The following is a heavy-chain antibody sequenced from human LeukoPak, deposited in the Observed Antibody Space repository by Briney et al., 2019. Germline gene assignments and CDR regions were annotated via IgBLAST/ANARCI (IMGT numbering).Heavy chain of an antibody. CDR1: GFTVSGNY. V-gene: IGHV3-23*01. CDR2: ISGSGGST. D-gene: IGHD4-11*01. J-gene: IGHJ6*03. CDR3: AKGPTVTTSHYHYYMDV. Sequence: GGSLRLSCAASGFTVSGNYMSWVCQAPGKGLEWVSAISGSGGSTYYADSVKGRFTISRDNSKNTLYLQMNSLRAEDTAVYYCAKGPTVTTSHYHYYMDVWGKGTTVTVSS.